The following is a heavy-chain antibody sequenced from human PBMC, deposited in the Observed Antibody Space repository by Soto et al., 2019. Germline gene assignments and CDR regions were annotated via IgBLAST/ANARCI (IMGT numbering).Heavy chain of an antibody. V-gene: IGHV3-66*01. D-gene: IGHD4-17*01. J-gene: IGHJ3*01. CDR2: IYSGGST. CDR3: ARGSFGDYDAFDL. CDR1: GFTVSSNY. Sequence: GGSLRLSCAASGFTVSSNYMSWVRQAPGKGLECVSVIYSGGSTYYADSVKGRFTISRDNSKNSLYLQMNSLRAEDTAVYYCARGSFGDYDAFDLWGQGTMVTVSS.